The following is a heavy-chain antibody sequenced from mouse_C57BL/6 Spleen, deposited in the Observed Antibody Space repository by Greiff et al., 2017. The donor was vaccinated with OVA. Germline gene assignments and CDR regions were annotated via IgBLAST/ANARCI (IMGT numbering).Heavy chain of an antibody. CDR3: AREGGYYLDY. D-gene: IGHD1-1*02. CDR1: GYAFSSSW. J-gene: IGHJ2*01. V-gene: IGHV1-82*01. CDR2: IYPGDGDT. Sequence: QVQLKQSGPELVKPGASVKISCKASGYAFSSSWMNWVKQRPGKGLEWIGRIYPGDGDTNYNGKFKGKATLTADKSSSTAYMQLSNLTSEDSAVYFCAREGGYYLDYWGQGTTLTVSS.